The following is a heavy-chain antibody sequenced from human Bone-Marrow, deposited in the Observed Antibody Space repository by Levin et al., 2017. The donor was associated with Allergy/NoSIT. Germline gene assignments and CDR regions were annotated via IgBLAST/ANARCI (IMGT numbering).Heavy chain of an antibody. CDR1: GLIFSAYD. V-gene: IGHV3-30*04. D-gene: IGHD6-6*01. CDR2: ISYNEKNQ. Sequence: RTGGSLRLSCAASGLIFSAYDMHWVRQAPGKGLEWVALISYNEKNQSYADSVKGRFTISRDNSKNTLYLQMNSLRPEDTALYYCARDRVTSRHYNWFDPWGQGTLVIVSS. J-gene: IGHJ5*02. CDR3: ARDRVTSRHYNWFDP.